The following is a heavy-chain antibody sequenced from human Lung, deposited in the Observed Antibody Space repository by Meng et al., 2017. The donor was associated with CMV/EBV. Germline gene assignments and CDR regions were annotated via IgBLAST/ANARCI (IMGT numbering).Heavy chain of an antibody. CDR1: GGSFSGYD. CDR2: INHRGST. J-gene: IGHJ5*02. V-gene: IGHV4-34*01. D-gene: IGHD3-22*01. CDR3: ARGSTSVTKIVVVFTAASLALDA. Sequence: SXTXSLXCAVYGGSFSGYDWTWIRQSPGKGLEWIGEINHRGSTNYNPSFKSRLTISLDTSKNQFSLKLKSVTAADTAVYYCARGSTSVTKIVVVFTAASLALDAXGQGXMVTVSS.